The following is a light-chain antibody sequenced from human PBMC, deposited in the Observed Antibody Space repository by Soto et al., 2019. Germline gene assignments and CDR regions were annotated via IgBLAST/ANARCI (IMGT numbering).Light chain of an antibody. CDR1: SSDVGGYNY. CDR3: SSYAGSNNFV. CDR2: EVS. Sequence: QSALTQPASVSGSPGQSITISCTGTSSDVGGYNYVSWYQQHPGKAPKLMIYEVSKRPSGVPDRFSGSKSGNTASLTVSGLQAVDEADYYCSSYAGSNNFVFGTGTKLTVL. J-gene: IGLJ1*01. V-gene: IGLV2-8*01.